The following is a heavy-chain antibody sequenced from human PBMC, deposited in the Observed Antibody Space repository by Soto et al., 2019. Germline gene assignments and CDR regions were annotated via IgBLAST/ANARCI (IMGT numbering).Heavy chain of an antibody. D-gene: IGHD3-10*01. CDR2: IFYSGST. V-gene: IGHV4-39*01. CDR1: GDSFRSRDHY. J-gene: IGHJ4*02. Sequence: QLLLQQSGPGLLKPSETLSLTCTVSGDSFRSRDHYWGWIRQPPGKGLEWIGSIFYSGSTYYNPSLKSRVTISVDTSKNQVSLKVSSVTAADTAVDYGAKHDRGDVPDFWGQGTLVAGSS. CDR3: AKHDRGDVPDF.